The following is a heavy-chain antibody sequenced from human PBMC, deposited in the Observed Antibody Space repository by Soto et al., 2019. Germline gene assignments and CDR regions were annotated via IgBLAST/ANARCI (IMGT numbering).Heavy chain of an antibody. CDR2: ISSSSSYI. CDR3: ERDPAVGYYYDSSGHD. CDR1: GFTFSSYS. Sequence: GGSLRLSCAASGFTFSSYSMNWVRQAPGKGLEWVSSISSSSSYIYYADSVKGRFTISRDNAKNSLYLQMNSLRAEDTAVYYCERDPAVGYYYDSSGHDWGQGTLVTVSS. V-gene: IGHV3-21*01. J-gene: IGHJ4*02. D-gene: IGHD3-22*01.